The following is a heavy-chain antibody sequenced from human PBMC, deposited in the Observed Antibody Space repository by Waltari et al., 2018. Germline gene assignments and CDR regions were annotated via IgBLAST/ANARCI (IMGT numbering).Heavy chain of an antibody. Sequence: EVQLVESGGGLVQPGGSLRLSCAASGFTFNTYAMHWVRQAPGRGLGWVSSSTGNGGCTHYAASVKGRFTISRDNSKNTLFLQMDSLRAEDTAVYYCAKDFIGVIADASDIWGQGTMVTVSP. J-gene: IGHJ3*02. CDR2: STGNGGCT. CDR1: GFTFNTYA. D-gene: IGHD3-16*02. CDR3: AKDFIGVIADASDI. V-gene: IGHV3-23*04.